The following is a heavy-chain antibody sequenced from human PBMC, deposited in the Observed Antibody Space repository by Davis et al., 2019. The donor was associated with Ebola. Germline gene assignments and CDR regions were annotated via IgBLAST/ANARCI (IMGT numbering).Heavy chain of an antibody. V-gene: IGHV3-48*03. Sequence: PGGSLRLSCVTSGFTFYRYEMNWVRQAPGKGLEWGSFISASGSPIYYADSIKGRFTISRDTARNSVHLQMDSLRAEDTAIYYCARGPLTALDYWGQGTLVTVSS. D-gene: IGHD3-9*01. CDR1: GFTFYRYE. J-gene: IGHJ4*02. CDR2: ISASGSPI. CDR3: ARGPLTALDY.